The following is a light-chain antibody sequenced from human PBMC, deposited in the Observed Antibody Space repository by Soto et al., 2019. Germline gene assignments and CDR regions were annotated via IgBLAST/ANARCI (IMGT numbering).Light chain of an antibody. Sequence: EIVLTQSPATLSLSPGERATLSCRASQSVSSYLAWYQQKPGQAPRLLIYDASNRATGIPARFSGSGSGTDFTLTISSLEPEDCAVYYCQQRSNWPPGWTFGQGTKVEIK. CDR3: QQRSNWPPGWT. J-gene: IGKJ1*01. V-gene: IGKV3-11*01. CDR2: DAS. CDR1: QSVSSY.